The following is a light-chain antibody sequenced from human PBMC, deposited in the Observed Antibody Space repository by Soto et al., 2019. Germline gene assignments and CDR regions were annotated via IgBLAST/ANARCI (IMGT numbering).Light chain of an antibody. CDR1: QSVNSM. CDR3: QKYNEWPLT. J-gene: IGKJ4*01. Sequence: EIALKQSPATLSVYPGARATLSGLASQSVNSMLAWYQQKPGEAPRLLIYGASTRATGIPARFSGSGSGTEFTLTISSLQSEDFAVYYCQKYNEWPLTFGGGTKVDI. CDR2: GAS. V-gene: IGKV3-15*01.